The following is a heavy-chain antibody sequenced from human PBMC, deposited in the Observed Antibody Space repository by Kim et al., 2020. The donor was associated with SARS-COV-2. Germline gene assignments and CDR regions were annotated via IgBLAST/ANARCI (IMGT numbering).Heavy chain of an antibody. D-gene: IGHD3-10*01. CDR3: ARAQGSGSYASDY. V-gene: IGHV3-72*01. J-gene: IGHJ4*02. Sequence: YAASVKGRFTISRDDSKNSLYLQMNSLKTEDTAVYYCARAQGSGSYASDYWGQGTLVTVSS.